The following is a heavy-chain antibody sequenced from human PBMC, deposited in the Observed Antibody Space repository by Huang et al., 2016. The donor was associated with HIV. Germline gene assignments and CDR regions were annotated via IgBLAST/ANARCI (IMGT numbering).Heavy chain of an antibody. Sequence: VQLQESGPGLVKPSQTLSLSCNVSGASIASGSYFWNWIRQPAGGGLEWIGHIYTTGSTDYNPSLKSRVAVSSDTSKNQFSLSLRSVTAADTAVYFCARGRVTSSRVVQSYDYWGQGSLVTVSS. D-gene: IGHD3-3*01. J-gene: IGHJ4*02. CDR2: IYTTGST. V-gene: IGHV4-61*09. CDR1: GASIASGSYF. CDR3: ARGRVTSSRVVQSYDY.